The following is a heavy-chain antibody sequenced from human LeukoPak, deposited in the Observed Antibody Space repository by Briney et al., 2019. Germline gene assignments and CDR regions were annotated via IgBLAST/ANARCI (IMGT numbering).Heavy chain of an antibody. J-gene: IGHJ4*02. CDR1: GFTFSSYS. Sequence: GGSLRLSCAASGFTFSSYSMNWVRQAPGKGLEWVSSISSSSSYIYYADSVKGRFTISRDNAKNSLYLQMNSLRAEDTAVYYCSVGPAASVSYFDYWGQGTLVTVSS. V-gene: IGHV3-21*01. D-gene: IGHD2-2*01. CDR3: SVGPAASVSYFDY. CDR2: ISSSSSYI.